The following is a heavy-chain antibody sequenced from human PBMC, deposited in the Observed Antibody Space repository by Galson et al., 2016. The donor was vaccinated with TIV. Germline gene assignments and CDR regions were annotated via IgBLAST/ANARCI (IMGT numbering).Heavy chain of an antibody. CDR3: ARGWPGIVGGRDAFDI. CDR2: IGTLGDT. J-gene: IGHJ3*02. Sequence: LRLSCADSGITFSTYDMHWVRQATGKGLEWVSGIGTLGDTYYADSVKGRFTISRDNATNSLYLHMNSLRAGDSAVYYCARGWPGIVGGRDAFDIWGQGTMVTVSS. D-gene: IGHD1-26*01. CDR1: GITFSTYD. V-gene: IGHV3-13*01.